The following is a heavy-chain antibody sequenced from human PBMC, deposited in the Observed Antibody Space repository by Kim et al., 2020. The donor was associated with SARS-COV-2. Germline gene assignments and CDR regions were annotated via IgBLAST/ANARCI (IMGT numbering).Heavy chain of an antibody. J-gene: IGHJ4*01. CDR1: GYTFTSYA. D-gene: IGHD3-10*01. CDR2: INAGNGNT. V-gene: IGHV1-3*01. CDR3: ARDQVYYSGSGQSRALYY. Sequence: ASVKVSCKASGYTFTSYAMFWVRQAPGQRLEWMGWINAGNGNTKYSQKFQGRVTITRDTSASTAYMELSSLRSEDTAVYYCARDQVYYSGSGQSRALYYWGHGTLVTVSS.